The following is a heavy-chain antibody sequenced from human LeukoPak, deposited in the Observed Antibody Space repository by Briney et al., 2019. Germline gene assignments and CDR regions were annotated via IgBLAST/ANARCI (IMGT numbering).Heavy chain of an antibody. CDR3: ARGGYYDSSGYFY. CDR2: IKQDGSEK. V-gene: IGHV3-7*01. D-gene: IGHD3-22*01. CDR1: GFTFSSYW. J-gene: IGHJ4*02. Sequence: GGSLRLSCAASGFTFSSYWMSWVRQAPGKGLERVANIKQDGSEKYYVDSVKGRFTISRDNAKNSLYLQMNSLRAEDTAVYYCARGGYYDSSGYFYWGQGTLVTVSS.